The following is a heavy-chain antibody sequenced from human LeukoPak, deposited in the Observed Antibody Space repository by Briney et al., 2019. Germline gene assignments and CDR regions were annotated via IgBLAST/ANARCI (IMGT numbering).Heavy chain of an antibody. V-gene: IGHV4-31*03. Sequence: SETLSLTCTVSGGSISSGGYYWSWIRQHPGKGLEWIGYIYYSGSTYYNPSLKSRVTISVDTSKNQFSLKLSSVTAADTAVYYCARPRGTYYYYGMDVWGQGTTVTVSS. CDR1: GGSISSGGYY. CDR2: IYYSGST. J-gene: IGHJ6*02. CDR3: ARPRGTYYYYGMDV.